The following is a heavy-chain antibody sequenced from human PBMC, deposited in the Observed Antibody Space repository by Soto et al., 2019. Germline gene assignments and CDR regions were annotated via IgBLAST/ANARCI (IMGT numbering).Heavy chain of an antibody. CDR1: GFTFSSYG. V-gene: IGHV3-30*18. CDR2: ISYDGSNK. J-gene: IGHJ4*02. CDR3: AKMDSGYDFPPD. D-gene: IGHD5-12*01. Sequence: QVQLVESGGGVVQPGRSLRLSCAASGFTFSSYGMHWVRQAPGKGLEWVAVISYDGSNKYYADSVKGRFTISRDNSKNTLYLQMNSLRAEDTAVYYCAKMDSGYDFPPDWGQGALVTVSS.